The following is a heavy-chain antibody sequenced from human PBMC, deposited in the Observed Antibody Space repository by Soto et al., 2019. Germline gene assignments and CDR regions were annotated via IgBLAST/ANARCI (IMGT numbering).Heavy chain of an antibody. V-gene: IGHV3-48*01. CDR3: AREFEYHGFDY. J-gene: IGHJ4*02. CDR1: GFTFSSYS. D-gene: IGHD3-10*01. CDR2: ISSSSSTI. Sequence: GGSLRLSCAASGFTFSSYSMNWVRQAPGKGLEWVSYISSSSSTIYYADSVKGRFTISRDNAKNSLYLQMNSLRAEDTAVYYCAREFEYHGFDYWGQGTLVTVSS.